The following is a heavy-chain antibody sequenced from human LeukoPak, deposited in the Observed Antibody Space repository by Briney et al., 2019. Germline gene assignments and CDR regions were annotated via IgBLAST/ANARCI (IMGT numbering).Heavy chain of an antibody. CDR1: GFTVSSNY. CDR3: VKHSGGVYGNSDS. D-gene: IGHD3-10*01. CDR2: VYTGGST. V-gene: IGHV3-53*01. J-gene: IGHJ5*01. Sequence: GGSLRLSCAASGFTVSSNYMTWVRQAPGKGLEWVSVVYTGGSTYSADSVKGRFTISRDNSKNTLYLQMNSLSAEDTAIYYCVKHSGGVYGNSDSWGQGILVTVSS.